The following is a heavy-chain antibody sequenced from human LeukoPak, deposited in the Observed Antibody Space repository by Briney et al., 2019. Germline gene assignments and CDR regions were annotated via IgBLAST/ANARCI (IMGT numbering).Heavy chain of an antibody. CDR1: GYTFTNYY. D-gene: IGHD6-6*01. J-gene: IGHJ4*02. CDR3: AREQLVGTYYFDY. Sequence: ASVKLSCKASGYTFTNYYMHWVRQAPGQGLEWRGILSPSGGSTSYAQKFQGRVTMTRDTSTSTVYMELSSLRSDDTAVYYCAREQLVGTYYFDYWGQGTLVTVSS. V-gene: IGHV1-46*01. CDR2: LSPSGGST.